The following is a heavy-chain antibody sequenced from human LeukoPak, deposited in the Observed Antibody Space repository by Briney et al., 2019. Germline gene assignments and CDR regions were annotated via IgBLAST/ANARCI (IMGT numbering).Heavy chain of an antibody. CDR1: GGSISTYY. V-gene: IGHV4-4*07. D-gene: IGHD4-17*01. J-gene: IGHJ4*02. CDR3: ARSPGGMTTVTPFDY. CDR2: FYISGST. Sequence: SETLSLTCTVSGGSISTYYWSWIRQPAGKGLEWIGRFYISGSTNYNPSLNSRVTMSVDTSKNQFSLKLSSVTAADTAVYYCARSPGGMTTVTPFDYWGQGTLVTVSS.